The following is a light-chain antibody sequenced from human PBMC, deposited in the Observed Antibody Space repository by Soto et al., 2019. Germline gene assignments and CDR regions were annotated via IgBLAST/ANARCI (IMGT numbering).Light chain of an antibody. CDR2: ATS. CDR3: QRANNFPIT. Sequence: DNQLPHSASSLSASLVDTVTIPSRASQGISSWLAWYQQKPGKAPKLLIYATSSLHTGVPSRFSGSGSGTDFTLTISCLQPEDSATYYCQRANNFPITFGQGTLLEIK. V-gene: IGKV1-12*01. CDR1: QGISSW. J-gene: IGKJ5*01.